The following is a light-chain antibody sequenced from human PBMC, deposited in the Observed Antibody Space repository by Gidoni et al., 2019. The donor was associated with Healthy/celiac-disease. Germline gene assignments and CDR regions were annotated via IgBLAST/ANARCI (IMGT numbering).Light chain of an antibody. CDR2: AAS. V-gene: IGKV1-9*01. Sequence: DIQLTQSPSFLSASVGDRVTITCRASQGISSYLAWYQQKPGKAPKLLIYAASTLQSGVPSRFSGSGSGTEFTLTISSLQPEDFATYYCQQLNSYPAITFXQXTRLEIK. CDR3: QQLNSYPAIT. CDR1: QGISSY. J-gene: IGKJ5*01.